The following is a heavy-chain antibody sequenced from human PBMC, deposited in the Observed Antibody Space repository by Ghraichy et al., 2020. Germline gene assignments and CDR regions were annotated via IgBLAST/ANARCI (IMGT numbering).Heavy chain of an antibody. D-gene: IGHD5-24*01. V-gene: IGHV4-59*01. CDR1: GGSISSYY. CDR2: IYYSGST. Sequence: SETLSLTCTVSGGSISSYYWSWIRQPPGKGLEWIGDIYYSGSTNYNPSLKSRVTISVDTSKNQFSLKLSSVTAADTAVYYCARARRAKMATIGDWGQGTLVTVSS. J-gene: IGHJ4*02. CDR3: ARARRAKMATIGD.